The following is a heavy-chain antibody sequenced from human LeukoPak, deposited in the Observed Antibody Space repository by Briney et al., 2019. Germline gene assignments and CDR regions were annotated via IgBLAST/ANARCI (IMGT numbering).Heavy chain of an antibody. J-gene: IGHJ6*02. D-gene: IGHD3-10*01. CDR2: INSDGSST. Sequence: GGSLRLSCAASGFAFSNYWMHWVRQAPGKGLVWVSRINSDGSSTSYADSVKGRFTISRDNAKNTLYLQMNSLRVEDTAVYYCARDYGRSRDYGMDVWGPGTTVTVSS. CDR1: GFAFSNYW. CDR3: ARDYGRSRDYGMDV. V-gene: IGHV3-74*01.